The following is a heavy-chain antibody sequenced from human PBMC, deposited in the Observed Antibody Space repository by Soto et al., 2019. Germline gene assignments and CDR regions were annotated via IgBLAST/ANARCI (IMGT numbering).Heavy chain of an antibody. Sequence: GGSLRLSCTASGITFSNYWMTWVRQAPGKGPEWVANISQDGSEKYYVDSVRGRFTVSRDNAKNSLFLQMNSLRAEDTAVYYCASRPSAVVYHEVFDYWGQGTLVTVSS. J-gene: IGHJ4*02. CDR1: GITFSNYW. CDR2: ISQDGSEK. CDR3: ASRPSAVVYHEVFDY. V-gene: IGHV3-7*03. D-gene: IGHD6-6*01.